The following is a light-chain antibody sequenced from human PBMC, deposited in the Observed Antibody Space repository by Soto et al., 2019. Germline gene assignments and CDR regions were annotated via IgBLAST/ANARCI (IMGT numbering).Light chain of an antibody. CDR1: HDISMF. V-gene: IGKV1-33*01. CDR2: DAS. J-gene: IGKJ1*01. CDR3: QQYENFPRT. Sequence: DIPMTQSPSSLSASVGDRVTITCQASHDISMFLNWFQQKPGKAPKLLIFDASNLETGVPSRFSGSGSGTDYTLTITSLQPEDIGTYYCQQYENFPRTFGQGTRVEIK.